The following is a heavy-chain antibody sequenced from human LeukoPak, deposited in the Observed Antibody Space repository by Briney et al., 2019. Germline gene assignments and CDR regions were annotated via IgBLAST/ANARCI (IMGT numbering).Heavy chain of an antibody. J-gene: IGHJ5*02. Sequence: PSETLSLTCTVSGGSISSYYWSWIRQPPGKGLEWIGYIYYSGSTNYNPSLKSRVTISVDTSKNQFSLKLSSVTAADTAVYYCARDSSSWSLNWFDPWGQGTLVTVSS. CDR3: ARDSSSWSLNWFDP. D-gene: IGHD6-13*01. V-gene: IGHV4-59*12. CDR1: GGSISSYY. CDR2: IYYSGST.